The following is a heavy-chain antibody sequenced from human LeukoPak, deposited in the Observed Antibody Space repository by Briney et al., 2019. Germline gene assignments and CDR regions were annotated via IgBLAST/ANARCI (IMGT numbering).Heavy chain of an antibody. J-gene: IGHJ4*02. CDR1: GYTITGYY. Sequence: GASVKVSCKASGYTITGYYMHWVRQAPGQGLEWMGWINPNSGGTNYAQKFQGRVTMTRDTSINTAYMELSRLRSDGTAVFFCAVVSAAINSWGQGTLVTVSS. D-gene: IGHD2-2*02. CDR3: AVVSAAINS. V-gene: IGHV1-2*02. CDR2: INPNSGGT.